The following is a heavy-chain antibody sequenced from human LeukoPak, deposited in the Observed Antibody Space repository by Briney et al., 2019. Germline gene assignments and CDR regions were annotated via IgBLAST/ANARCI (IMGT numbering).Heavy chain of an antibody. D-gene: IGHD5-24*01. CDR1: GFTFSSYA. J-gene: IGHJ4*02. Sequence: GRSLRLSCAASGFTFSSYAMHWVRQAPGKGLEWVAVISYDGSNKYYADSVKGRFTISRENSKNTLYLQMNSLRAEDTAVYYCAREDGYFFDYWGQGTLVTVSS. V-gene: IGHV3-30*04. CDR3: AREDGYFFDY. CDR2: ISYDGSNK.